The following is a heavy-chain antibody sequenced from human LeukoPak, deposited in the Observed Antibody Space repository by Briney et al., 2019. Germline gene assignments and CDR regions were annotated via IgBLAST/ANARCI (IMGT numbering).Heavy chain of an antibody. V-gene: IGHV3-21*01. CDR1: GFTLSSYS. CDR3: ARDDYDILTGHPGGFDY. D-gene: IGHD3-9*01. CDR2: ISSSSSYI. J-gene: IGHJ4*02. Sequence: GGSLRLSCAASGFTLSSYSMNWVRQAPGKGLEWVSSISSSSSYIYYADSVKGRFTISRDNAKNSLYLQMNSLRAEDTAVYYCARDDYDILTGHPGGFDYWGQGTLVTVSS.